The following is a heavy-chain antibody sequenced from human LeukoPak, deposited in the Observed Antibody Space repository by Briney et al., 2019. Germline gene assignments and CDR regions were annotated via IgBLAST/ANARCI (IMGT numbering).Heavy chain of an antibody. J-gene: IGHJ4*02. V-gene: IGHV4-59*12. D-gene: IGHD3-9*01. Sequence: PSETLSLTCTVSGVSIFSSYWNWVRQPPGKGLEWIGYVHYSGSTNYDPSLKSRVTISVDTSKSQFSLKLSSATAADTAVYYCATGRSIRYFDYWGQGTLLTVSS. CDR2: VHYSGST. CDR1: GVSIFSSY. CDR3: ATGRSIRYFDY.